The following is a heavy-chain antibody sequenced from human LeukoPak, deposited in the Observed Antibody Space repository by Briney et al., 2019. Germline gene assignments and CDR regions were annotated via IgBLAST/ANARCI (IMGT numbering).Heavy chain of an antibody. Sequence: GGSLRLSCAASGFTFSSYWMNWVRQVPGKGLVWVSRIASDGNNRDYADSVKGRFTISRDNAKNTLYLQMNSLRVEDTAVYYCAREGMVRGVPDAFDLWGQGTMVTVSS. CDR3: AREGMVRGVPDAFDL. CDR1: GFTFSSYW. J-gene: IGHJ3*01. V-gene: IGHV3-74*01. CDR2: IASDGNNR. D-gene: IGHD3-10*01.